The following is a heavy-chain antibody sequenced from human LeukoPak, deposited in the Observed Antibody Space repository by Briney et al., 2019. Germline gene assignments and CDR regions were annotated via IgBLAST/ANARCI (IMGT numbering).Heavy chain of an antibody. D-gene: IGHD2-21*02. V-gene: IGHV3-9*03. J-gene: IGHJ3*02. CDR3: AKDIGDYRAFDM. CDR2: ISWNSGKI. Sequence: GGSLRLSCAASGFTFDDYAMHWVRQAPGKGLEWVSGISWNSGKIAYADSVKGRFTISRDNAKSSLYLQMNSLRAEDMALYYCAKDIGDYRAFDMWGQGTMVTVSS. CDR1: GFTFDDYA.